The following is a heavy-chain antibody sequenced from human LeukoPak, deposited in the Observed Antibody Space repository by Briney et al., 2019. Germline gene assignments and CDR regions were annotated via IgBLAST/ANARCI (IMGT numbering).Heavy chain of an antibody. Sequence: SCKASGFTFSSYTIHWVRQAPGKGLEWVTIISYGGSNKYYADSVKGRFTISRDNSKNTLYLQMNSLRAEDTAVYYCARGGQGYDLNWFDPWGQGTLVTVSS. CDR2: ISYGGSNK. D-gene: IGHD3-3*01. CDR3: ARGGQGYDLNWFDP. J-gene: IGHJ5*02. CDR1: GFTFSSYT. V-gene: IGHV3-30-3*01.